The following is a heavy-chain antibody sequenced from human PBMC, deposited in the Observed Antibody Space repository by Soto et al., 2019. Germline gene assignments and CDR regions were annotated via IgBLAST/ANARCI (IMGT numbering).Heavy chain of an antibody. CDR3: AGGRDCSSTSCSSFXY. CDR1: GYTFTRYW. Sequence: GESLRISCKGSGYTFTRYWIGWVRQMPGKGLEWMGIIYPGDSDTRYSPSFQGQVTISADKSISTAYLQWSSLKASDTAMYYCAGGRDCSSTSCSSFXYWGRGTLVXVSS. D-gene: IGHD2-2*01. V-gene: IGHV5-51*01. J-gene: IGHJ4*02. CDR2: IYPGDSDT.